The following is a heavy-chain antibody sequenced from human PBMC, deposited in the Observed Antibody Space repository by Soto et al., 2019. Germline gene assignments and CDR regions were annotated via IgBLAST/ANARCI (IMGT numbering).Heavy chain of an antibody. CDR1: GFTFGSYW. J-gene: IGHJ4*02. D-gene: IGHD3-22*01. Sequence: PGGSLRLSCAASGFTFGSYWMSWVRQAPGKGLEWLATIKMDASEKKYVDSVKGRFAISRDNAKNSLYLQMNSLRVEDTAVYYCASAYYYDSSGYSPGGYWGQGTLVTVSS. CDR3: ASAYYYDSSGYSPGGY. V-gene: IGHV3-7*01. CDR2: IKMDASEK.